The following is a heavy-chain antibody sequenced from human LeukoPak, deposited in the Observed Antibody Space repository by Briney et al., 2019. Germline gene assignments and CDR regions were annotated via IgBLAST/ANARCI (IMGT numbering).Heavy chain of an antibody. CDR2: ISSSGSTI. CDR3: ARDLWLADPYYYYGMDV. J-gene: IGHJ6*02. CDR1: GFTFSDYY. V-gene: IGHV3-11*01. D-gene: IGHD6-19*01. Sequence: GGSLRLSCAASGFTFSDYYMSWIRQAPGKGLEWVSYISSSGSTIYYADSVKGRFTISRDNAKNSLYLQKNSLRAEDTAVYYCARDLWLADPYYYYGMDVWRQGTTVTVSS.